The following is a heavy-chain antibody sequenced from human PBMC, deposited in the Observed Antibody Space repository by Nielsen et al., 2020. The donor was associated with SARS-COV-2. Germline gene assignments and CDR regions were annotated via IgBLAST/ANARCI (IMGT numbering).Heavy chain of an antibody. CDR3: ARGGSSGWSFYYYYGMDV. J-gene: IGHJ6*02. CDR1: GGSFSGYY. CDR2: IYYSGST. D-gene: IGHD6-19*01. Sequence: SETLSLTCAVYGGSFSGYYWSWIRQPPGKGLEWIGYIYYSGSTNYNPSLKSRVTISVDTSKNQFSLKLSSVTAADTAVYYCARGGSSGWSFYYYYGMDVWGQGTTVTVSS. V-gene: IGHV4-59*13.